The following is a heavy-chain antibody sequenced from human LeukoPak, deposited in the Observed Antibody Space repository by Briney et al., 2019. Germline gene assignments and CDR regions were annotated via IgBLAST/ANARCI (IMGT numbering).Heavy chain of an antibody. J-gene: IGHJ4*02. Sequence: PGRSLRLSCAASGFTLDDYAMRWVRHAPGKGLEWVSVISWNSGSIGYADSVKGRFTISRDNAKNSLYLQMNSLRAEDTALYYCAKDSRVSGPFDYWGQGTLVTVSS. CDR1: GFTLDDYA. D-gene: IGHD6-19*01. CDR3: AKDSRVSGPFDY. CDR2: ISWNSGSI. V-gene: IGHV3-9*01.